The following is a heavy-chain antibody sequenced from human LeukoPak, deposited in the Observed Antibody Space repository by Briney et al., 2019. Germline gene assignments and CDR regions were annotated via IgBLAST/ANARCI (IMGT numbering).Heavy chain of an antibody. J-gene: IGHJ4*02. V-gene: IGHV3-66*01. CDR3: ALGLVTDY. CDR1: GFTVSSNF. D-gene: IGHD3-9*01. Sequence: GRSLGLSCAASGFTVSSNFMSWVRQAPGKGLEWVSVIYSGGSTYYADSVKGRFTISGDNSKNTLYLQMNSLRVEDTAVYYCALGLVTDYWGQGTLVTVSS. CDR2: IYSGGST.